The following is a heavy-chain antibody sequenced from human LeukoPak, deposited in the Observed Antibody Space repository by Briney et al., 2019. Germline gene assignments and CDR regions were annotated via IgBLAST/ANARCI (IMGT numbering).Heavy chain of an antibody. J-gene: IGHJ4*02. D-gene: IGHD6-19*01. CDR1: GGSFSGYY. CDR2: INHSGST. V-gene: IGHV4-34*01. Sequence: KPSETLSLTCAVYGGSFSGYYWSWIRQPPGKGLEWIGEINHSGSTNYNPSLKSRVTISVDTSKNQFSLKLSSVTAADTAVYYCARGAAVAGFDYWGQGTLVTVSS. CDR3: ARGAAVAGFDY.